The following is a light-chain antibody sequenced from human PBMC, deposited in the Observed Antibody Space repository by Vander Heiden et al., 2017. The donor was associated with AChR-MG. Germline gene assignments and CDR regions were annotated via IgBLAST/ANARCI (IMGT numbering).Light chain of an antibody. CDR3: SSYAGNNIII. Sequence: QSALTPPPSASGSPGQSITISCTGTSSDVGAYNYVSWYQQVPGKAPKVIIYEVNKRPTGVPDRFSGSKSGNTASLTVSGLQAEDEADYYCSSYAGNNIIIFGGGTKLTVL. J-gene: IGLJ2*01. CDR2: EVN. V-gene: IGLV2-8*01. CDR1: SSDVGAYNY.